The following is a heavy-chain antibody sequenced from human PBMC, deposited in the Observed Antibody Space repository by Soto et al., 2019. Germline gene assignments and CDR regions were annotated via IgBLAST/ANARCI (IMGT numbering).Heavy chain of an antibody. CDR3: AREKAIVVRGALDY. CDR2: IYYSGST. Sequence: SETLSLTCTVSGGSISSGGYYWSWIRQHPGKGLEWIGYIYYSGSTYYNPSLKSRVTMSVGKSKNHFSLKLSSVTAADTAVYYCAREKAIVVRGALDYWGQGTLVTVSS. V-gene: IGHV4-31*03. D-gene: IGHD3-10*01. J-gene: IGHJ4*02. CDR1: GGSISSGGYY.